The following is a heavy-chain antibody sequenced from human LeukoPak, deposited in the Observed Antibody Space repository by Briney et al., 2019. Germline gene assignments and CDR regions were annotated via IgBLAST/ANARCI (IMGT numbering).Heavy chain of an antibody. Sequence: GGSLRLSCAASGFTFSSYAMHWVRQAPGKGLEWVAVISYDGSNKYYADSVKGRFTISRDNSKNTLYLQMNSLRAEDMAVYYCARGVAAAGTLGLDYWGQGTLVTVSS. V-gene: IGHV3-30-3*01. D-gene: IGHD6-13*01. CDR3: ARGVAAAGTLGLDY. J-gene: IGHJ4*02. CDR2: ISYDGSNK. CDR1: GFTFSSYA.